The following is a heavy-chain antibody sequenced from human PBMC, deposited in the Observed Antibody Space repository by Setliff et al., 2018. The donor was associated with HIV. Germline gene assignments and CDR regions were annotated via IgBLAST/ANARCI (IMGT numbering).Heavy chain of an antibody. J-gene: IGHJ4*02. CDR1: GFRFRGHA. V-gene: IGHV3-23*01. D-gene: IGHD6-19*01. CDR3: AMSPYSSGLFDY. Sequence: RLSCVASGFRFRGHAMNWVRQAPGKGLEWVSVISGSGGSTSYADSVKGRFTISRDNSKNTVYLQMNSLRAEDTAVYYCAMSPYSSGLFDYWGQGTLVTVSS. CDR2: ISGSGGST.